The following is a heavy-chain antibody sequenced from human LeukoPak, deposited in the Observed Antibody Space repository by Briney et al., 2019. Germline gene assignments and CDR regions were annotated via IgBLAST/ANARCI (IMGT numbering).Heavy chain of an antibody. J-gene: IGHJ4*02. CDR2: ISAYNGNT. V-gene: IGHV1-18*01. D-gene: IGHD3-22*01. CDR1: GYTFTSYG. CDR3: ARVYYDSSGYYYDYFDY. Sequence: ASVKVSCTASGYTFTSYGISWVRQAPGQGLEWMGWISAYNGNTNYAQKLQGRVTMTTDTSTSTAYMELRSLRSDDTAVYYCARVYYDSSGYYYDYFDYWGQGTLVTVSS.